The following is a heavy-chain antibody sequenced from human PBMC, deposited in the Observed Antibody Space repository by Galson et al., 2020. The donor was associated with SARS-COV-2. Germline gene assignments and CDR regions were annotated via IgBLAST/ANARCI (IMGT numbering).Heavy chain of an antibody. Sequence: GESLKISCAASGFTFSSYAMHWVRQAPGKGLEWVAVISYDGSNKYYADSVKGRFTISRDNSKNTLYLQMNSLRAEDTAVYYCARDKSGSYYGPFGYWGQGTLVTVSS. D-gene: IGHD1-26*01. V-gene: IGHV3-30*04. CDR3: ARDKSGSYYGPFGY. J-gene: IGHJ4*02. CDR2: ISYDGSNK. CDR1: GFTFSSYA.